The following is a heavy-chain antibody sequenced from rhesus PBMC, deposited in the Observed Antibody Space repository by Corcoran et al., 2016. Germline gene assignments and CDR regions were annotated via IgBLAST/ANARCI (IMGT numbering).Heavy chain of an antibody. CDR3: IRPPNFKIADY. J-gene: IGHJ4*01. D-gene: IGHD1-44*01. CDR1: GASISSYP. CDR2: INGSSGIT. V-gene: IGHV4-80*01. Sequence: VQLQESGPGLVKSSGTLSLTCAVSGASISSYPWGCIRQPPGKGLEWIGEINGSSGITNSNASLKIRVTISKDASKNQFSLKLTSVTAADTAVYFCIRPPNFKIADYWGQGVLVTVSS.